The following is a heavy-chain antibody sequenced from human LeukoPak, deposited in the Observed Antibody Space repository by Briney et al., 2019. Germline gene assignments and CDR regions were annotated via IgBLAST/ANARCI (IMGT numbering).Heavy chain of an antibody. CDR1: GASISDAAYY. V-gene: IGHV4-61*08. Sequence: PSETLSLTCTVSGASISDAAYYWSWIRQHPGEGLEWIGYIYYSGSTNYNPSLKSRVTISVDTSKNQFSLKLSSVTAADTAVYYCARVPHLLWFGELSWPRGMDVWGQGTTVTVSS. D-gene: IGHD3-10*01. J-gene: IGHJ6*02. CDR2: IYYSGST. CDR3: ARVPHLLWFGELSWPRGMDV.